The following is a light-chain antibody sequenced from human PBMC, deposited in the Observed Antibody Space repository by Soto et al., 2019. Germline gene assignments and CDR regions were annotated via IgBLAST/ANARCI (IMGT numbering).Light chain of an antibody. Sequence: TQSPTTVSASVGDRVTITCRASQNINTWLAWYQQKPGKAPKLLILKASTLESGVPSRFSGSGSGTEFTLTISSLQPDDLGTYYCQQYNNYFWAFGQGTRVEIK. CDR3: QQYNNYFWA. V-gene: IGKV1-5*03. CDR1: QNINTW. J-gene: IGKJ1*01. CDR2: KAS.